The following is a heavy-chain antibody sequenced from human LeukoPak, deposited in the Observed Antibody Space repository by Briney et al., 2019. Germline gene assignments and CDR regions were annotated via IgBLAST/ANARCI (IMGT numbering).Heavy chain of an antibody. CDR2: IKQDESEK. V-gene: IGHV3-7*01. J-gene: IGHJ4*02. Sequence: GGSLRLSCIGTGFTFSNYWMTWVRQAPGKGLEWVANIKQDESEKYYVDSVEGRFTISRDNAKTSLYLQMSSLRAEDTAVYYCASKKLGYCSGGSCSIDYWGQGTLVTVSS. D-gene: IGHD2-15*01. CDR3: ASKKLGYCSGGSCSIDY. CDR1: GFTFSNYW.